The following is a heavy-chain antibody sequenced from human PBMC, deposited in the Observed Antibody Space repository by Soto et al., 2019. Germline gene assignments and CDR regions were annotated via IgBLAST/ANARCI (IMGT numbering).Heavy chain of an antibody. CDR1: GFTFSSYA. CDR2: ISYDGSNK. CDR3: ARDLLEWDYQTYGMDV. D-gene: IGHD3-3*01. V-gene: IGHV3-30-3*01. J-gene: IGHJ6*02. Sequence: QVQLVESGGGVVQPGRSLRLSCAASGFTFSSYAMHWVRQAPGKGLEWVAVISYDGSNKYYADSVKGRFTISRDNSKNTLYLQMNSLRAEDTAVYYCARDLLEWDYQTYGMDVWGQGTTVTVSS.